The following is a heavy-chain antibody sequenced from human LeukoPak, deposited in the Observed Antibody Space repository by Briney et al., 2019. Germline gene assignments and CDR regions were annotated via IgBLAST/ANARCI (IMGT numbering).Heavy chain of an antibody. CDR2: IYTSGST. J-gene: IGHJ6*02. Sequence: PSETLSLTCTVSGGSISSYYWSWIRQPAGKGLEWIGRIYTSGSTNYNPSLKSRVTMSVDTSKNQFSLKLSSVTAADTAVYYCARAAPFDWSSQLYYYYGMDVWGQGTTVTVSS. V-gene: IGHV4-4*07. CDR3: ARAAPFDWSSQLYYYYGMDV. D-gene: IGHD3-9*01. CDR1: GGSISSYY.